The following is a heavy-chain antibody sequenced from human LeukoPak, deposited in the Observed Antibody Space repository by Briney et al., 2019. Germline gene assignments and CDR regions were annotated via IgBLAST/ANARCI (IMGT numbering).Heavy chain of an antibody. CDR3: AKDSSMSNPHYGLDV. V-gene: IGHV3-30*18. Sequence: GGSLRLSCAASGFTFSNYDMHWVRQAPGKGLEWVAFISYDGRNKYYADSVKGRFTISRDNSKNTLYLQMNSLRAEDTAVYYCAKDSSMSNPHYGLDVWGHGTTVTVSS. CDR1: GFTFSNYD. D-gene: IGHD2/OR15-2a*01. CDR2: ISYDGRNK. J-gene: IGHJ6*02.